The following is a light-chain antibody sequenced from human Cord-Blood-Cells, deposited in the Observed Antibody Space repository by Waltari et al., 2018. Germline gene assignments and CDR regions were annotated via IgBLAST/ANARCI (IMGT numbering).Light chain of an antibody. Sequence: IVMTQSPATLSVSPVERATLSCRASQSVSSNLAWYQQKPGQAPSLLIYGASTRATGIPARFSGSGSGTEFTLTISSLQSEDFAVYYCQQYNNWPWTFGQGTKVEIK. CDR1: QSVSSN. V-gene: IGKV3-15*01. CDR3: QQYNNWPWT. CDR2: GAS. J-gene: IGKJ1*01.